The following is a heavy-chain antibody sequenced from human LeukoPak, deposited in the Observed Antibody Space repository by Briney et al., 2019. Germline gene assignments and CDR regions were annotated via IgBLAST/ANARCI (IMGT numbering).Heavy chain of an antibody. J-gene: IGHJ4*02. CDR2: ISGSGAST. CDR3: AKDTVEGGILTGYDY. Sequence: GGSLRLSCLTSGFTFSTNAMSWVRQAPGKGLEWISGISGSGASTYYADSVTGRFTISRDNSKNTLYLQMNSLRAEDTAVYYCAKDTVEGGILTGYDYWGQGTLVTVSS. D-gene: IGHD3-9*01. CDR1: GFTFSTNA. V-gene: IGHV3-23*01.